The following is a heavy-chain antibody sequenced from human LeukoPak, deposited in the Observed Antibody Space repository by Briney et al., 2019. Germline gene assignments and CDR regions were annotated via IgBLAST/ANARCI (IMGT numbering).Heavy chain of an antibody. CDR3: ASSSYSSSWPSYYYGMDV. J-gene: IGHJ6*02. D-gene: IGHD6-13*01. V-gene: IGHV1-8*01. CDR1: GYTFTSYD. CDR2: MNPNSGNT. Sequence: GASVKVSCKASGYTFTSYDINWVRQATGQGLEWMGWMNPNSGNTGYAQKFQGRVTMTRNTSISTAYVELSSLRSEDTAVYYCASSSYSSSWPSYYYGMDVWGQGTTVTVSS.